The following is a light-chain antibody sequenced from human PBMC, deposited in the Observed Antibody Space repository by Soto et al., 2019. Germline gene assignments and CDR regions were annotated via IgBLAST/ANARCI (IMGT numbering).Light chain of an antibody. CDR1: QSVSSSY. CDR2: GAS. V-gene: IGKV3-20*01. Sequence: EIVLTQSPGTLSLSPGERATLSCRASQSVSSSYLAWYQKKPGQAPRLLIDGASGRATGIPDSFSGSGSGTDFTLTISRLQPEEVEVYYLQHYGSSPTVTFGLGTRRES. J-gene: IGKJ5*01. CDR3: QHYGSSPTVT.